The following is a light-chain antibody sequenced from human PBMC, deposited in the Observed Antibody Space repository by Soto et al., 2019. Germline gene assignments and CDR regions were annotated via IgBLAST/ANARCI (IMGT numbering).Light chain of an antibody. CDR3: QQCGSSST. Sequence: EIVLTQSPGTLSLSPGERATLSCSASQTFSNSFLSWFQQIPGQAPRLLIYGASMRATGIPDRFSGSGSGTDFTLTISRLKPEDFAVYYCQQCGSSSTFGQGTRLEIK. J-gene: IGKJ5*01. CDR1: QTFSNSF. V-gene: IGKV3-20*01. CDR2: GAS.